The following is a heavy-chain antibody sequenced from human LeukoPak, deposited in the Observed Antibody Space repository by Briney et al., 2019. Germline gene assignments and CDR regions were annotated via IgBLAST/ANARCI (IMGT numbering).Heavy chain of an antibody. CDR3: ARGVRGNFPSNWFDP. D-gene: IGHD1-26*01. V-gene: IGHV1-8*01. CDR2: MNPENGDA. CDR1: GYTFSSYD. J-gene: IGHJ5*02. Sequence: ASVKVPCKASGYTFSSYDINWVRQATGQGLEWMGRMNPENGDAQYAQRFQGRVTMTRDTSISTAYMELSSLRSEDTALYYCARGVRGNFPSNWFDPWGQGTQVTVSS.